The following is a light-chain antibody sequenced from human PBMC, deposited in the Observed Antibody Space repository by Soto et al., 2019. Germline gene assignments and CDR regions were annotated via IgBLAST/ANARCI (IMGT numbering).Light chain of an antibody. Sequence: DIIMTQSPATLSVSPGETASLSCRASREVSTNVVWYHHKPGQPPRVLVYGASIRATGVPDRFSGSGSGTEFVLTITGLQADDLGVYYCHQYHMWPSWTFGQGTKVDIK. CDR2: GAS. V-gene: IGKV3-15*01. CDR1: REVSTN. CDR3: HQYHMWPSWT. J-gene: IGKJ1*01.